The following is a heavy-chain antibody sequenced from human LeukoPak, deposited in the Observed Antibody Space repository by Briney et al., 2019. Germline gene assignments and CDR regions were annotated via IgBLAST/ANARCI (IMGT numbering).Heavy chain of an antibody. CDR2: ISTSGSTK. J-gene: IGHJ4*02. CDR1: GFTFNKYE. V-gene: IGHV3-48*03. CDR3: VSGQLLRLEYFFDS. Sequence: GGSLRLSCVASGFTFNKYEMNWVRQAPGKGLEWVSYISTSGSTKYYADSVKGRFTISSDNANNSLYLQMNSLRAEDTAVYYCVSGQLLRLEYFFDSWGQGTLVTVSS. D-gene: IGHD2-21*01.